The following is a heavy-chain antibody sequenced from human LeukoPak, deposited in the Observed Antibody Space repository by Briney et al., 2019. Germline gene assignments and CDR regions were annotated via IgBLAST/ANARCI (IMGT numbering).Heavy chain of an antibody. V-gene: IGHV3-23*01. CDR1: GFTFSSYA. D-gene: IGHD6-13*01. CDR3: AKDLRSSSWYYFDY. Sequence: QPGGSLRLSCAASGFTFSSYAMSWVRQAPGKGLEWVSAISDAGGVTYYADSAKGRFTISRDNSKNTLYLQMNSLRAEDTAVYYCAKDLRSSSWYYFDYWGQGTLVTVSS. CDR2: ISDAGGVT. J-gene: IGHJ4*02.